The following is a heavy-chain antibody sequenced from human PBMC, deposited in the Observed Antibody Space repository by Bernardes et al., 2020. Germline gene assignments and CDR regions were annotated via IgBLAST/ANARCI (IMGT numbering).Heavy chain of an antibody. D-gene: IGHD6-19*01. CDR1: GGSISSSSYY. Sequence: SETLSLTCTVSGGSISSSSYYWGWIRQPPGKGLEWIGSIYYSGSTYYNPSLKSRVTISVDTSKNQFSLKLSSVTAADTAVYYCARRPRGGWQRGGGMDVWGKGTTVTVSS. J-gene: IGHJ6*04. CDR3: ARRPRGGWQRGGGMDV. CDR2: IYYSGST. V-gene: IGHV4-39*01.